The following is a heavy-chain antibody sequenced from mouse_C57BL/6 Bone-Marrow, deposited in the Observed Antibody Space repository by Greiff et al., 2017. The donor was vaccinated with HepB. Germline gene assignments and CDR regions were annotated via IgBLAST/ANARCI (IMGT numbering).Heavy chain of an antibody. CDR3: ARQGYYDFDY. CDR2: ISNLAYSI. V-gene: IGHV5-15*01. Sequence: EVHLVESGGGLVQPGGSLKLSCAASGFTFSDYGMAWVRQAPRKGPAWVAFISNLAYSIYYADTVTGRFTIARENAKNSLYLEMSSLRSEDPAMYYCARQGYYDFDYWGQGTTLTVSS. CDR1: GFTFSDYG. J-gene: IGHJ2*01. D-gene: IGHD1-1*01.